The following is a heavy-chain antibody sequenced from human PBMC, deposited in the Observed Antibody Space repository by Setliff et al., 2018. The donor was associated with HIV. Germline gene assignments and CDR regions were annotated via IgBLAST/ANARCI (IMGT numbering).Heavy chain of an antibody. CDR2: IIPILGIA. Sequence: RASVKVSCKASGGTFSSYAISWVRQAPGQGLEWMGGIIPILGIANYAQKFQGRVTITADKSTSTAYMELSSLRSEDTAVYYCARDRFCSRGSCYEPNWFDPWGQGALVTVSS. D-gene: IGHD2-15*01. CDR1: GGTFSSYA. CDR3: ARDRFCSRGSCYEPNWFDP. V-gene: IGHV1-69*10. J-gene: IGHJ5*02.